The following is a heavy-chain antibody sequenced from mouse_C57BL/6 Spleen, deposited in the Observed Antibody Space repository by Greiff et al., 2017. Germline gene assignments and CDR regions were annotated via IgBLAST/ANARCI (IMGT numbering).Heavy chain of an antibody. CDR1: GYTFTEYT. Sequence: VMLVESGAELVKPGASVKLSCKASGYTFTEYTIHWVKQRSGQGLEWIGWFYPGSGSIKYNEKFKDKATLTADKSSSTVYMELSRLTSEDSAVYFCARHGPIYYDYDGPHWYFDVWGTGTTVTVSS. J-gene: IGHJ1*03. D-gene: IGHD2-4*01. CDR2: FYPGSGSI. CDR3: ARHGPIYYDYDGPHWYFDV. V-gene: IGHV1-62-2*01.